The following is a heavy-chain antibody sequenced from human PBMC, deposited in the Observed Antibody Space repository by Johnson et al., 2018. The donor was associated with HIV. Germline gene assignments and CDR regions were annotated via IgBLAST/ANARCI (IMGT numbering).Heavy chain of an antibody. CDR2: ISWNSGSI. J-gene: IGHJ3*02. V-gene: IGHV3-9*01. Sequence: VQLVESGGGLVQPGRSLRLSCAASGFTFDDYAMHWVRQAPEKGLEWVSGISWNSGSIGYADSVKGRFTISRDNAKNSLYLQMNSLRAEDTALYYCARDIAEYSGCYDIPGLNAFDIWGQGTMVTVSS. CDR1: GFTFDDYA. CDR3: ARDIAEYSGCYDIPGLNAFDI. D-gene: IGHD1-26*01.